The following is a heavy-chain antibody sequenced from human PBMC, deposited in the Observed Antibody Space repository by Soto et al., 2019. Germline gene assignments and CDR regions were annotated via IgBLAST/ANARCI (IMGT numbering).Heavy chain of an antibody. CDR2: VIPMSGMA. V-gene: IGHV1-69*02. CDR1: GDTFSFYT. J-gene: IGHJ4*02. CDR3: ATNYGSGSTHFDY. D-gene: IGHD3-10*01. Sequence: QVQLVQSGAEVKKPGSSVRLSCTASGDTFSFYTISWVRQAPEQGPEWMGRVIPMSGMADFPQKFQGRVTISADKSTSTAYIVLSSLRSDDTAVYFCATNYGSGSTHFDYWGQGTLVTFSS.